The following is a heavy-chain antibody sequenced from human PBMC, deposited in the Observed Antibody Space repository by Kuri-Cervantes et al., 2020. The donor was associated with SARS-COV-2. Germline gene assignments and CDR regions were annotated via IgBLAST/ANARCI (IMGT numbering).Heavy chain of an antibody. V-gene: IGHV4-38-2*01. CDR2: IYHSGST. J-gene: IGHJ4*02. CDR1: GYSISSGYY. D-gene: IGHD3-16*01. CDR3: AIHYDYVWGSSWFDY. Sequence: SETLSLTCAASGYSISSGYYWGWIRQPPGKGLEWIGSIYHSGSTCYNPSHKSRVTISVDTSKNQFSLKLSSVTAADTAVYYCAIHYDYVWGSSWFDYWGQGTLVTVSS.